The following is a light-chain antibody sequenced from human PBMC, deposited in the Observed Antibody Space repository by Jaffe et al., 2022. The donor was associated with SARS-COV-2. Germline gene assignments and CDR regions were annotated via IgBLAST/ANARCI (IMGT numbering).Light chain of an antibody. J-gene: IGLJ2*01. V-gene: IGLV1-51*02. Sequence: QAVLTQPPSVSAAPGQEVTISCSGSSFNVESNHLSWYQQLPGTAPKLLIYENNKRPSGIPDRFSGFKSGTSAILYITGLQTGDEADYYCGTWDSTLSGVVFGGGTKLAVL. CDR3: GTWDSTLSGVV. CDR1: SFNVESNH. CDR2: ENN.